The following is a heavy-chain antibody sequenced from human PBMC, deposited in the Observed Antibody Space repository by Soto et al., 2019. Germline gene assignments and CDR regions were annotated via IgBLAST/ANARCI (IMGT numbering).Heavy chain of an antibody. J-gene: IGHJ6*02. CDR2: IYYSGST. V-gene: IGHV4-59*08. CDR3: ARFSYDILTGPTYYGMDV. Sequence: PSETLSLTCTVSGGSISSYYWSWIRQPPGKGLEWIGYIYYSGSTNYNPSLKSRVTISVDTSKNQFSLKLSSVTAADTAVYYCARFSYDILTGPTYYGMDVWGQGTTVTVSS. CDR1: GGSISSYY. D-gene: IGHD3-9*01.